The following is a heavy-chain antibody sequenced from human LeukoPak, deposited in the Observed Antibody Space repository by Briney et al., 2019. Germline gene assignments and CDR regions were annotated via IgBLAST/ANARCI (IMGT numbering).Heavy chain of an antibody. CDR2: IYSGGST. CDR1: GFTVSSNY. V-gene: IGHV3-66*02. Sequence: GGSLRLSCAASGFTVSSNYMTWVRQAPGKGLEWVSVIYSGGSTYYADSVKGRFTISRDNSKNTLYLQMNSLRAEDTAVYYCAMPAEYSSSSGFDYWGQGTLVTVSS. CDR3: AMPAEYSSSSGFDY. D-gene: IGHD6-6*01. J-gene: IGHJ4*02.